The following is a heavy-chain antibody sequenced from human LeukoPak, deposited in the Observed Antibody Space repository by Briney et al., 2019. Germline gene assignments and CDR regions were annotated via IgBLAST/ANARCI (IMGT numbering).Heavy chain of an antibody. Sequence: TGGSLRLSCAASGFTFSSYAMHWVRQAPGKGLEWVAVISYDGSNKYYADSVKGRFTISRDSSKNTLYLQMNSLRAEDTAVYYCAKDLVGATALSAFDIWGQGTMVTVSS. D-gene: IGHD1-26*01. CDR1: GFTFSSYA. CDR2: ISYDGSNK. J-gene: IGHJ3*02. CDR3: AKDLVGATALSAFDI. V-gene: IGHV3-30*04.